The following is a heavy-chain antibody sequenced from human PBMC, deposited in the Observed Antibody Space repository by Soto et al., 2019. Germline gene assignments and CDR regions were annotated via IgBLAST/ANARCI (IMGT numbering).Heavy chain of an antibody. J-gene: IGHJ6*02. CDR3: ARWKSSSSWSRPYYYYGMDV. CDR2: IIPIFGTA. Sequence: SVKVFCKASGGTFSSYAISWVRQAPGQGLEWMGGIIPIFGTANYAQKFQGRVTITADKSTSTAYMELSSLRSEDTAVYYCARWKSSSSWSRPYYYYGMDVWGQGTTVTVSS. V-gene: IGHV1-69*06. CDR1: GGTFSSYA. D-gene: IGHD6-13*01.